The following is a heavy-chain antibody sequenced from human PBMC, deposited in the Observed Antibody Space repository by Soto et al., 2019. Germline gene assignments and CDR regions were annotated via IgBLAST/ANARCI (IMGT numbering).Heavy chain of an antibody. V-gene: IGHV3-21*01. Sequence: EVPLVESGGGLVKPGGSLRLSCVASGFTFNTSSLHWVRQAPGKGLEWVSSVSGSSSYIYYADSVKGRFTISRDNAKNSLYLQMNSLRAEDTGVYYCAGSKGYSGYGGMDVWCQGSTVTVSS. CDR2: VSGSSSYI. CDR1: GFTFNTSS. CDR3: AGSKGYSGYGGMDV. J-gene: IGHJ6*02. D-gene: IGHD5-12*01.